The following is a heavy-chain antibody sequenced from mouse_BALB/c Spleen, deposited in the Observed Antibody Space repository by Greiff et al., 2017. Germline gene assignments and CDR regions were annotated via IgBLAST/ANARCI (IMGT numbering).Heavy chain of an antibody. CDR3: ARRGLRRYYAMDY. Sequence: QVQLKQSGPELVKPGASVKMSCKASGYTFTSYYIHWVKQRPGQGLEWIGWIYPGDGSTKYNEKFKGKTTLTADKSSSTAYMLLSSLTSEDSAIYFCARRGLRRYYAMDYWGQGTSVTVSS. D-gene: IGHD2-4*01. V-gene: IGHV1S56*01. CDR2: IYPGDGST. J-gene: IGHJ4*01. CDR1: GYTFTSYY.